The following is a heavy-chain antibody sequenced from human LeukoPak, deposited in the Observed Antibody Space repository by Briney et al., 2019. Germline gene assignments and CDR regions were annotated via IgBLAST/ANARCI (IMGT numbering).Heavy chain of an antibody. V-gene: IGHV3-48*01. CDR1: GFTFSTYN. Sequence: GGSLRLSCAASGFTFSTYNFNWVRQAPGKGLEWVSYISSNRDIIYYADSVKGRFTISRDNAKNSLYLQMNSLRVEDTAVYYCARDGWLRGQGTLVTVSS. CDR3: ARDGWL. CDR2: ISSNRDII. J-gene: IGHJ4*02. D-gene: IGHD5-12*01.